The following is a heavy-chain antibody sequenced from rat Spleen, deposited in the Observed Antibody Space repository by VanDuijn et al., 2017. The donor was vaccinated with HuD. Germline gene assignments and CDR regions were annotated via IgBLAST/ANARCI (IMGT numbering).Heavy chain of an antibody. Sequence: EVQLVESGGGLVQPGRSMHLSCAASGFTFSNYYMAWVRQAPTEGLEWVASISTGGGNTFYLDSVKGRFTISRDNSKSTLYLQMDSLRSEDTATYYCARPIPGGGFAYWCRGTLVTVSS. V-gene: IGHV5-25*01. CDR2: ISTGGGNT. J-gene: IGHJ3*01. D-gene: IGHD1-2*01. CDR3: ARPIPGGGFAY. CDR1: GFTFSNYY.